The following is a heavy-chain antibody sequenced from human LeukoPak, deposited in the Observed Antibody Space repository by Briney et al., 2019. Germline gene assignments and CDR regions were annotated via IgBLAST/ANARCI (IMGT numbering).Heavy chain of an antibody. D-gene: IGHD6-19*01. CDR1: GYSFTGYY. CDR2: INPNSGDT. Sequence: ASVKVSCKASGYSFTGYYIHWVRQAPGQGLEWMGWINPNSGDTDNAQKFEGWVTMTRDTSISTVYMEMNRLKSDDTAVYYCAQLVAGTHYHFDYWGQGTLVTVSS. J-gene: IGHJ4*02. CDR3: AQLVAGTHYHFDY. V-gene: IGHV1-2*04.